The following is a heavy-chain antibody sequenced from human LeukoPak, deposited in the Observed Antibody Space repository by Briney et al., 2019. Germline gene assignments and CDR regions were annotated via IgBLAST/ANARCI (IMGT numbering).Heavy chain of an antibody. CDR2: IKSDGSSA. J-gene: IGHJ4*02. D-gene: IGHD4-23*01. CDR3: ARDLRTPSDTNIAIDY. Sequence: GGSLRLSCAASGFTFSSYWMHWVRQAPGKGLVWVSRIKSDGSSASYADSVKGRFTISRDNAKNTLYLQMHSLRAEDTAVYYCARDLRTPSDTNIAIDYWGQGTLVTVSS. CDR1: GFTFSSYW. V-gene: IGHV3-74*01.